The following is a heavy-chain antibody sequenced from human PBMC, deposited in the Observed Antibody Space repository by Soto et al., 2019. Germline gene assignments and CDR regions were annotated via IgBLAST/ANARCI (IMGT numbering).Heavy chain of an antibody. V-gene: IGHV3-30*03. CDR1: ECTFSGYG. Sequence: SLRLSCSASECTFSGYGMHWVRKAPGKGMEWLSVISYDAKNKYYTDSVKGRFTISRDNSKNTLYLQLNTLRGEDTAVYYCARDRAFWSGTHDAFDIWGQGTMVTVSS. CDR3: ARDRAFWSGTHDAFDI. CDR2: ISYDAKNK. D-gene: IGHD3-3*01. J-gene: IGHJ3*02.